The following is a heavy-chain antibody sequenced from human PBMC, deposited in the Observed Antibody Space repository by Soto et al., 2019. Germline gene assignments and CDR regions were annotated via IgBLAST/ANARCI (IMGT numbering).Heavy chain of an antibody. V-gene: IGHV3-48*01. CDR2: ISSSSSTI. CDR1: GFTFNNYA. Sequence: PGGSLRLSCAASGFTFNNYAMSWVRQAPGKGLEWVSYISSSSSTIYYADSVKGRFTISRDNSKNSLYLQMNSLRAEDTAVYYCARDTVPPPDYSKYGLDVWGQGTTVTVSS. D-gene: IGHD4-4*01. CDR3: ARDTVPPPDYSKYGLDV. J-gene: IGHJ6*02.